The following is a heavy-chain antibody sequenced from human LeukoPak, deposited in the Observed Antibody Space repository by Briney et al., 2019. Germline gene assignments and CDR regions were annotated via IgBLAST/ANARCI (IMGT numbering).Heavy chain of an antibody. CDR2: MYYSGST. J-gene: IGHJ4*02. D-gene: IGHD3-10*01. V-gene: IGHV4-59*01. CDR1: GGSISSYY. CDR3: ARTTADYYYGSGSYQYYFDY. Sequence: SSETLSLTCTVSGGSISSYYWSWIRQPPGKGLEWIGYMYYSGSTNYNPSLKSRVTISVDTSKNQFSLKLSSVTAADTAVYYCARTTADYYYGSGSYQYYFDYWGQGTLVTVSS.